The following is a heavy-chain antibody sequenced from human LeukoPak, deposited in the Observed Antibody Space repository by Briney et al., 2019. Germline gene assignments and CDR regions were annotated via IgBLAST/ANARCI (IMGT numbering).Heavy chain of an antibody. CDR1: GGSISSGGYP. J-gene: IGHJ4*02. CDR3: ARVSFALGYFDY. V-gene: IGHV4-30-2*01. CDR2: IYHSGST. D-gene: IGHD7-27*01. Sequence: PSETLSLTCAVSGGSISSGGYPWSWIRQPPGKGLEWIGYIYHSGSTYYNPSLKSRVTISVDRSKNQFSLKLSSVTAADTAVYYCARVSFALGYFDYWGQGTLVTVSS.